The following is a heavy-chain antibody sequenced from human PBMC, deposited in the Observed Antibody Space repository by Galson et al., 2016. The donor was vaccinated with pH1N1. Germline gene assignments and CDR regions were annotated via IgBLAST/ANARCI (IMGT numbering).Heavy chain of an antibody. CDR2: IHNSGTT. CDR3: AREYSGYDWEGERFDI. V-gene: IGHV4-31*11. CDR1: GGSFGSDGNY. Sequence: TLSLTCAVSGGSFGSDGNYWSWIRQRPGRGLEWIGYIHNSGTTSYNPSLKSRLSISLDTSKNQFFLKLTSVTAADTAVYYCAREYSGYDWEGERFDIWGQGTVVTVSS. J-gene: IGHJ3*02. D-gene: IGHD5-12*01.